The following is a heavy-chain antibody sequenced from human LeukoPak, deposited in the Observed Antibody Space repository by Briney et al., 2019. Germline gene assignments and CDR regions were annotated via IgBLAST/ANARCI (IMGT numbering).Heavy chain of an antibody. V-gene: IGHV1-18*01. Sequence: AASVKVSCKASGYTFTSYGISWVRQAPGQGLEWVGWISAYNGNTNYAQKLQGRVTMTTDTSTSTAYMELRSLRSDDTAVYYCARERVVVAEHSGFDPWGQGTLVTVSS. D-gene: IGHD2-15*01. CDR2: ISAYNGNT. J-gene: IGHJ5*02. CDR3: ARERVVVAEHSGFDP. CDR1: GYTFTSYG.